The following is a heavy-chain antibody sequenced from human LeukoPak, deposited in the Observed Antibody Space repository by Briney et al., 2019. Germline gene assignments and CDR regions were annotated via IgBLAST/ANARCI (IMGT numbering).Heavy chain of an antibody. Sequence: GASVTVSCMASGGTFANYAISWVRQAPGQGLEWMGGIIPIFCTGHSAQKFQGRVTITADESTRTTHMEPRSLRSDDTAVYYCAKGHDDFRQFDFWGQGTLVTVSS. D-gene: IGHD3-3*01. CDR1: GGTFANYA. V-gene: IGHV1-69*13. J-gene: IGHJ4*02. CDR3: AKGHDDFRQFDF. CDR2: IIPIFCTG.